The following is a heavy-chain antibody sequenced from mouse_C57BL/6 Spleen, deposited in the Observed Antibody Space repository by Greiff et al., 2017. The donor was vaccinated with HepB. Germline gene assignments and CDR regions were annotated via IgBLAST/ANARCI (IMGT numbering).Heavy chain of an antibody. CDR1: GYTFTSYG. CDR3: ARYDYYGSSSYWYFDV. J-gene: IGHJ1*03. D-gene: IGHD1-1*01. CDR2: IYPRSGNT. Sequence: VQLQQSGAELARPGASVKLSCKASGYTFTSYGISWVKQRTGQGLEWIGEIYPRSGNTYYNEKFKGKATLTADKSSSTAYMELRSLTSEDSAVYFCARYDYYGSSSYWYFDVWGTGTTVTVSS. V-gene: IGHV1-81*01.